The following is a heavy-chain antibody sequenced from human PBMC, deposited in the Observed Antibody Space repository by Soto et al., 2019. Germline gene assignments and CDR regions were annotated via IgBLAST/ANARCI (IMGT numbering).Heavy chain of an antibody. V-gene: IGHV4-59*11. CDR1: GGSISSHY. D-gene: IGHD3-22*01. CDR2: VYYSGST. CDR3: ARGDYSDSSGLYFDY. Sequence: SETLSLSWSGSGGSISSHYWSWFRQPPGKGLEWIGYVYYSGSTNYNPSLKSRVTISVDTSKNQFSLKLSSVTAADTAVYHCARGDYSDSSGLYFDYWGQGTLVTVS. J-gene: IGHJ4*02.